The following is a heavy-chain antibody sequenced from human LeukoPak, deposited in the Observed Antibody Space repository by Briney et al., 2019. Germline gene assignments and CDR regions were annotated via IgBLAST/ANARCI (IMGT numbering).Heavy chain of an antibody. CDR2: INPNSGGT. Sequence: ASVKVSCKASGYTFTGYYMHWVRQAPGQGLEWMGWINPNSGGTNYAQKFQGRVTMTRDTSISTAYMELSRLRSDDTAVYYCAREAYYDYVWGSYRLIDYWGQGTLVTVSS. CDR3: AREAYYDYVWGSYRLIDY. J-gene: IGHJ4*02. CDR1: GYTFTGYY. V-gene: IGHV1-2*02. D-gene: IGHD3-16*02.